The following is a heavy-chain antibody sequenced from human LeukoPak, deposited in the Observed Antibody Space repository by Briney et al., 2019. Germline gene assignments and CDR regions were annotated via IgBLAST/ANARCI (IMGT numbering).Heavy chain of an antibody. J-gene: IGHJ4*02. CDR1: GFSVSSKY. V-gene: IGHV3-66*01. D-gene: IGHD1-26*01. Sequence: GSLRLSCAASGFSVSSKYMSWVRQAPGKGLEWVSVIYGADGTYYADSVKGRFSISRDKSKNTLYLQMNNLRPEDTAVYYCARDGLLGATNPFDNWGQGTLVTVSS. CDR3: ARDGLLGATNPFDN. CDR2: IYGADGT.